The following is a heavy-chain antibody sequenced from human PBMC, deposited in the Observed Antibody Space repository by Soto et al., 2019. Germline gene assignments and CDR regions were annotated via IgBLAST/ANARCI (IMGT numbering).Heavy chain of an antibody. CDR1: GGSISSYY. V-gene: IGHV4-59*01. CDR3: ARARMQLSLNWFDP. Sequence: SETLSLTCTVSGGSISSYYWSWIRQPPGKGLEWIGYIYYSGSTNYNPPLKSRVTISVDTSKNQFSLKLSSVTAADTAVYYCARARMQLSLNWFDPWGQGTLVTVSS. D-gene: IGHD5-18*01. CDR2: IYYSGST. J-gene: IGHJ5*02.